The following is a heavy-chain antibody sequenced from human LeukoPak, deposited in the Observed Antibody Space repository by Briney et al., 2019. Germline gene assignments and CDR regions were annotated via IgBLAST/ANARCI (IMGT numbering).Heavy chain of an antibody. D-gene: IGHD3-9*01. Sequence: KASETLSLTCTVSGGSISSGNYYWSWIRQPPGKGLEWIGHIYKSGTTYYNPSLKGRVTISIDTSKNQFSLRLSSVTAADTAVFYCARELQALTGSPGDCWGQGILVTVSS. CDR3: ARELQALTGSPGDC. CDR2: IYKSGTT. J-gene: IGHJ4*02. CDR1: GGSISSGNYY. V-gene: IGHV4-30-4*01.